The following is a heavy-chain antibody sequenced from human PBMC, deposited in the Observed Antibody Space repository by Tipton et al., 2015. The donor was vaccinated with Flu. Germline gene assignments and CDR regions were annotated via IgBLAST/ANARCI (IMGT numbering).Heavy chain of an antibody. V-gene: IGHV4-61*02. CDR2: IYTSGGT. CDR3: ARDLKWSSAYYNPFGY. CDR1: GGSISSGSYY. J-gene: IGHJ4*02. Sequence: TLSLTCTVSGGSISSGSYYWSWIRQSAGKGLEWIGRIYTSGGTNYNPSLNSRVTISIDTSKNQFSLKLTSVTAADTAVYYCARDLKWSSAYYNPFGYWGQGTLVTVSS. D-gene: IGHD3-22*01.